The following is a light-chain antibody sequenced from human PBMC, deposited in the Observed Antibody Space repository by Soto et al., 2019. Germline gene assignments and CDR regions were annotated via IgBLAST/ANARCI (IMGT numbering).Light chain of an antibody. V-gene: IGKV1-9*01. CDR2: VAS. CDR1: QGITRY. J-gene: IGKJ4*01. Sequence: DIQLTQSPSFLSASVGDRVTITCLASQGITRYLAWYQQKPGKAPKLLIYVASTLQSGVPSRFSGSGSGTDFTLTISSLQPEDFATYYCQQLNTYPLTFGGGTKVDIK. CDR3: QQLNTYPLT.